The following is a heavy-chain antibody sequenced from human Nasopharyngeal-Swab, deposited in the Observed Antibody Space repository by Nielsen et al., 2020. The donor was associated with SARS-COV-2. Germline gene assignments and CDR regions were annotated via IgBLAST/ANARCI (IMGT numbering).Heavy chain of an antibody. CDR1: GFTFGAYD. CDR3: ARDGNLRTVRYFDL. CDR2: ISSTGSTI. J-gene: IGHJ2*01. D-gene: IGHD4-17*01. Sequence: GASLKISCAASGFTFGAYDMTCVRQPREKGLEWVSYISSTGSTINYADSVKGRVTISRDNATNSLYLQMNSLRAEDTAVYYCARDGNLRTVRYFDLWGRGSLVTVSS. V-gene: IGHV3-48*03.